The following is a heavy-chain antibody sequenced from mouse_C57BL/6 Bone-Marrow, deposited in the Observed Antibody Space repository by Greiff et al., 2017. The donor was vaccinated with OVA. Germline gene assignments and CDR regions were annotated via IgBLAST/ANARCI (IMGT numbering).Heavy chain of an antibody. V-gene: IGHV3-6*01. CDR3: ARWLLQDD. D-gene: IGHD2-3*01. J-gene: IGHJ2*01. Sequence: ESGPGLVKPSQSLSLTCSVTGYSITSGYYWNWIRQFPGNKLEWMGYISYDGSNNYNPSLKNRISITRDTSKNQFFLKLNSVTTEDTATYYCARWLLQDDWGQGTTLTVSS. CDR1: GYSITSGYY. CDR2: ISYDGSN.